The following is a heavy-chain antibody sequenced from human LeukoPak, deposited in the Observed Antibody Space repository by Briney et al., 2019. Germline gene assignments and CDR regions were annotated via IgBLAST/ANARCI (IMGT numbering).Heavy chain of an antibody. CDR1: GFTFSGYE. Sequence: GGSLRLSCAASGFTFSGYEMNWVRQAPEKGLEWVSYISNGGGTIYYADSVKGRFTISRDNAKNSLYLQMNSLRAEDTALYYCARDDGSTSIDYWGQGTLVTVSS. CDR2: ISNGGGTI. CDR3: ARDDGSTSIDY. D-gene: IGHD2-2*01. J-gene: IGHJ4*02. V-gene: IGHV3-48*03.